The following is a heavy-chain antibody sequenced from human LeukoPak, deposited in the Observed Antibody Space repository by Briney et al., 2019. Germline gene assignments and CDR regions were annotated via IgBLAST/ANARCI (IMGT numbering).Heavy chain of an antibody. J-gene: IGHJ3*02. V-gene: IGHV3-9*03. CDR1: GFTFDDYA. CDR3: AKGIGVLRAFDI. Sequence: GGSLRLSCAASGFTFDDYALHWVRQAPGKGLEWVSGISWNSGSIGYADSVKGRFTISRDNAKNSLYLQMNSLRAEDMALYYCAKGIGVLRAFDIWGQGTMVTVSS. CDR2: ISWNSGSI. D-gene: IGHD2-15*01.